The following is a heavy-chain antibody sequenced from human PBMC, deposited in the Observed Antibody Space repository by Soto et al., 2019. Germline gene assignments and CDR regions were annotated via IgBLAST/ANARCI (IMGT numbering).Heavy chain of an antibody. CDR3: ARSLADIVVVPVAVESYYYYYYMVV. CDR2: IKQDGSEK. V-gene: IGHV3-7*01. D-gene: IGHD2-2*01. J-gene: IGHJ6*03. Sequence: SLRLSCAASGFTFSSYWMSWVRQAPGKGLEWVANIKQDGSEKYYVDSVKGRFTISRDNAKNSLYLQMNSLRAEDTAVYYCARSLADIVVVPVAVESYYYYYYMVVSGKGTTVTVSS. CDR1: GFTFSSYW.